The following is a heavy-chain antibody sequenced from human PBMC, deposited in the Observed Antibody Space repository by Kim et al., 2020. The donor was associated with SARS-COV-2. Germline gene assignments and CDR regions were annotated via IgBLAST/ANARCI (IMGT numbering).Heavy chain of an antibody. J-gene: IGHJ4*02. V-gene: IGHV4-61*01. Sequence: SETLSLTCTVSGDSVTSHTYYWSWIRQPPGRGLEWLGYMYYSGSTMYNPSLMNRVTISVDTSKNQFSLKLSSVTAADTALYYCAGARGDYYNYYLEDFGQRTLVTVSS. CDR3: AGARGDYYNYYLED. CDR2: MYYSGST. D-gene: IGHD4-4*01. CDR1: GDSVTSHTYY.